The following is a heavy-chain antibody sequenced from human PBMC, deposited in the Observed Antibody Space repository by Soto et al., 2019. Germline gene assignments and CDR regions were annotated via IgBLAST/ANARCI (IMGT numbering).Heavy chain of an antibody. CDR3: ARGQRSTVNYWFDP. V-gene: IGHV1-3*01. J-gene: IGHJ5*02. Sequence: QVQLVQSGAEVKKPGASVKVSCKASGYTFTSYAMHWVRQAPGQRLEWMGWINAGNGNTKYSQKFQGRVTITRDTAASTAYRELSSLRSEDTAVYYCARGQRSTVNYWFDPWGQGTLVTVAS. CDR1: GYTFTSYA. CDR2: INAGNGNT. D-gene: IGHD4-17*01.